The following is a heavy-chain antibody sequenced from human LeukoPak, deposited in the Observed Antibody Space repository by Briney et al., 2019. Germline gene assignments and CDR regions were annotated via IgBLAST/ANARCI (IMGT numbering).Heavy chain of an antibody. J-gene: IGHJ5*02. D-gene: IGHD2-15*01. V-gene: IGHV4-31*03. CDR2: IYYSGST. CDR1: GGSISSGGYY. CDR3: ARVGYCSGGSCYNWFDP. Sequence: SETLSLTCTVSGGSISSGGYYWSWIRQHPGKGLEWIGYIYYSGSTYYNPSLKSRVTISVDTSKSQFSLKLSSVTAADTAVYYCARVGYCSGGSCYNWFDPWGQGTLVTVSS.